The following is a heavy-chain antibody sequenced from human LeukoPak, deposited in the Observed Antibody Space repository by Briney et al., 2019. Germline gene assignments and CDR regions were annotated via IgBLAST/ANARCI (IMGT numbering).Heavy chain of an antibody. Sequence: GGSLRLSCAASGFAFSSQAMGWVRQAPGKGLEWVSVISDSGSITYYADSVKGRFTISRDNSKDTLFLQMNSLRAEDTAVYYCAKDARRTSGWYFFDYWGQGTLVTVSS. CDR3: AKDARRTSGWYFFDY. J-gene: IGHJ4*02. V-gene: IGHV3-23*01. CDR1: GFAFSSQA. D-gene: IGHD6-19*01. CDR2: ISDSGSIT.